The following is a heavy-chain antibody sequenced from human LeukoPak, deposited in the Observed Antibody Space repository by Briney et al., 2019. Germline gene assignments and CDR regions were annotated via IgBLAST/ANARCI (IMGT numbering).Heavy chain of an antibody. CDR1: GFTFDDYG. CDR2: INWNGGST. J-gene: IGHJ4*02. CDR3: ARDRGHYYDNSNDY. D-gene: IGHD3-22*01. V-gene: IGHV3-20*04. Sequence: PGGSQRLSCAASGFTFDDYGMSWVRHAPGKGLEWVSGINWNGGSTGYADSVKGRFTISRDNAKNSLYLQMNSLRAEDTALYYCARDRGHYYDNSNDYWGQGTLVTVSS.